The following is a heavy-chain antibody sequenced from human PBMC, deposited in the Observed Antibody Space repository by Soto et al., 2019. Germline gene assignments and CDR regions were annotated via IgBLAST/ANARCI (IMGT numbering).Heavy chain of an antibody. D-gene: IGHD3-10*01. CDR1: GGTFINYA. CDR2: IIPILGTT. CDR3: ARGSPYGSGSYELLTHYYYYYGIDV. Sequence: ASVKVSCKASGGTFINYAFSWVRQAPGEGLEWVGGIIPILGTTNYAQRFQGRVTITADKSTSTAYMELSSLKSDDTAVYYCARGSPYGSGSYELLTHYYYYYGIDVWGQGTTVTVSS. V-gene: IGHV1-69*06. J-gene: IGHJ6*02.